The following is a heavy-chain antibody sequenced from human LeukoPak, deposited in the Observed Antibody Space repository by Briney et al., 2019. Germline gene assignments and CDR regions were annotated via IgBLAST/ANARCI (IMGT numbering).Heavy chain of an antibody. J-gene: IGHJ5*02. Sequence: ASVKVSCKASGYTFTSYGISWVRQAPGQGLEWMGWISAYNGNTNYAQKLQGRVTMTTDTSTSTAYMELRSLRSDDTAVYYCARDYCSSTSCYDWFDPWGQGTLATVSS. CDR1: GYTFTSYG. D-gene: IGHD2-2*01. V-gene: IGHV1-18*04. CDR3: ARDYCSSTSCYDWFDP. CDR2: ISAYNGNT.